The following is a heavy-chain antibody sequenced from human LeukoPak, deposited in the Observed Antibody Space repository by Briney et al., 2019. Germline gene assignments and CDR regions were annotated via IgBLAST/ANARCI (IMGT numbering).Heavy chain of an antibody. J-gene: IGHJ4*02. CDR1: GYTFTSYG. D-gene: IGHD2-2*01. V-gene: IGHV1-18*01. Sequence: ASVTVSCTTSGYTFTSYGISWVRQAPGQGLEWMGWISVYNDKTNYAQKLQGRVTMTTDTSTSTAYMELRSLRSDDTAMYYCARVLPYHSAPYYFEYWGQGTLVTVSS. CDR2: ISVYNDKT. CDR3: ARVLPYHSAPYYFEY.